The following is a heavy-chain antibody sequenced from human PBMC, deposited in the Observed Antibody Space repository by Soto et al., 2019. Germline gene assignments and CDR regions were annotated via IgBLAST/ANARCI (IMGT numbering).Heavy chain of an antibody. V-gene: IGHV3-21*01. Sequence: GGSLRLSCAASGFTFSSYSMNWVRQAPGKGLEWVSSISSSSSYIYYADSVKGRFTISRDNAKNSLYLQMNSLRAEDTAVYYCARAVVAVAGSDYWGQGTLVTVSS. CDR3: ARAVVAVAGSDY. CDR2: ISSSSSYI. CDR1: GFTFSSYS. D-gene: IGHD6-19*01. J-gene: IGHJ4*02.